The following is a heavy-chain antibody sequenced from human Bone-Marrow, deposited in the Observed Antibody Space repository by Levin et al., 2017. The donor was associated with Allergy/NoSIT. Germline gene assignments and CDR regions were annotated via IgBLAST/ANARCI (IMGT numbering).Heavy chain of an antibody. CDR1: GFTVSNNY. CDR2: IYSDGST. V-gene: IGHV3-53*01. D-gene: IGHD5-18*01. J-gene: IGHJ4*02. Sequence: PGGSLRLSCAASGFTVSNNYMSWVRQAPGKGLEWVSLIYSDGSTYYADSVSGRFTISRDNSKNALYLQMNSLRVEDTAVYYCARRGYSYGSGLYYWGQGTLVTVSS. CDR3: ARRGYSYGSGLYY.